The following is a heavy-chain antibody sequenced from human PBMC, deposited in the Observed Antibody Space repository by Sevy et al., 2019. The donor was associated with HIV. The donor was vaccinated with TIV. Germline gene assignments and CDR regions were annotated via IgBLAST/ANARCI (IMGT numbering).Heavy chain of an antibody. J-gene: IGHJ4*02. CDR2: ISSSSSTI. CDR3: ARDLAREWRERPQGSVDY. Sequence: GGSLRLSCAASGFTFSSYSMNWVRQAPGKGLEWVSYISSSSSTIYYADSVKGRFTISRDNAKNSLYLQMNSLRDEDTAVYYCARDLAREWRERPQGSVDYWGQGTLVTVSS. V-gene: IGHV3-48*02. CDR1: GFTFSSYS. D-gene: IGHD3-3*01.